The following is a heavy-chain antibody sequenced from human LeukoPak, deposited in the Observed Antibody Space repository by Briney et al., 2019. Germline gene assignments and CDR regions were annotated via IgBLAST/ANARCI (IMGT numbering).Heavy chain of an antibody. V-gene: IGHV3-74*01. CDR1: GFTFRSYW. CDR2: INSDGSST. D-gene: IGHD3-10*01. J-gene: IGHJ6*02. CDR3: ARDYGRSRDYGMDV. Sequence: GGSLRLSCAASGFTFRSYWMHWDRQAPGKGLVWVSRINSDGSSTTYADSVKGRFTISRDNAKNTLYLQMNSLRAEDTAVYFCARDYGRSRDYGMDVWGQGTTVTVSS.